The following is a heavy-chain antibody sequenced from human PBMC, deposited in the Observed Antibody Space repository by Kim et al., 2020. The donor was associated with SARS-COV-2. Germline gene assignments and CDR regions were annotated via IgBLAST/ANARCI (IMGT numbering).Heavy chain of an antibody. V-gene: IGHV3-9*01. CDR1: GFTFDDYA. J-gene: IGHJ4*02. CDR3: ATLYSSGWYSYFDY. Sequence: GGSLRLSCAASGFTFDDYAMHWVRQAPGKGLEWVSGISWNSGSIGYADSVKGRFTISRDNAKNSLYLQMNSLRAEDTALYYCATLYSSGWYSYFDYWGQGTLVTVSS. CDR2: ISWNSGSI. D-gene: IGHD6-19*01.